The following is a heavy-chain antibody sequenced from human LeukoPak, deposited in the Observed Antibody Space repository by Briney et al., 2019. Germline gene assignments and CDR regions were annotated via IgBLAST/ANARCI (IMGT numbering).Heavy chain of an antibody. J-gene: IGHJ4*02. CDR1: GYTFTNYG. CDR3: ARGWSVEWLPHY. Sequence: ASVMVSCKTSGYTFTNYGIFWVRQAPGQGLEWMGWISADNGDTNYAQKLQGRVTITADESTSTAYMELSSLRSEDTAVYYCARGWSVEWLPHYWGQGTLVTVSS. CDR2: ISADNGDT. D-gene: IGHD3-3*01. V-gene: IGHV1-18*01.